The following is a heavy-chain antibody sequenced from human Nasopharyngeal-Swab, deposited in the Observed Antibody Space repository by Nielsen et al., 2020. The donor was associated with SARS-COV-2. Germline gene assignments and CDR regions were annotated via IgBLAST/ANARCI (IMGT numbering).Heavy chain of an antibody. J-gene: IGHJ6*02. D-gene: IGHD3-3*01. CDR1: GFTFSTSN. CDR3: ARDGLDYDFWSAYFMDV. Sequence: GESLKISCAASGFTFSTSNMNWVRQAPGKGLEWVSSISSSSTYIYYADSVKDRFTLSRDSAKNSLYLQMNSLRAEDTAVYYCARDGLDYDFWSAYFMDVWGQGTTVTVSS. CDR2: ISSSSTYI. V-gene: IGHV3-21*01.